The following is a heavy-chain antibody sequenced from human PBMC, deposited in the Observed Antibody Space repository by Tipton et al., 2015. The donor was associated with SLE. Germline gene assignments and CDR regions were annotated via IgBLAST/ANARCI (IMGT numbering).Heavy chain of an antibody. Sequence: TLSLTCTVSGGSISGRDYHWTWIRQHPGKGLEWIGQIWYNGVIYYNPSLKSRLTISVETSRNQFSLKLTSVTAADTAVYYCARGNYDFRGRTFDIWGQGTMVTVPS. V-gene: IGHV4-30-4*08. D-gene: IGHD3-3*01. J-gene: IGHJ3*02. CDR3: ARGNYDFRGRTFDI. CDR2: IWYNGVI. CDR1: GGSISGRDYH.